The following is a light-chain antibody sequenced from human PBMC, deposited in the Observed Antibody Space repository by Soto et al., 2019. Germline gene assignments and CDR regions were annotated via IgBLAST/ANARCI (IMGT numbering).Light chain of an antibody. V-gene: IGLV2-14*01. Sequence: QSVLTQPASVSGSPGQSITISCTGTSSDVGGYNYVSWYQQHPGKAPKVMIYDVSNRPSGVSNRFSGSKSGNTASLTISGLQAEDEADYYCSSYTSSSTLDYVFGTGTKLTVL. CDR2: DVS. J-gene: IGLJ1*01. CDR3: SSYTSSSTLDYV. CDR1: SSDVGGYNY.